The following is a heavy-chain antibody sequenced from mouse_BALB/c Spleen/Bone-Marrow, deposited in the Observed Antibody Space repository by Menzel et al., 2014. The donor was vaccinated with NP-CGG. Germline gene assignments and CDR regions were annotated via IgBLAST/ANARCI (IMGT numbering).Heavy chain of an antibody. CDR2: INPGSSTI. CDR3: ARLTAYGAMDY. J-gene: IGHJ4*01. CDR1: GFDFSRYW. D-gene: IGHD1-2*01. V-gene: IGHV4-2*02. Sequence: EVKLQESGGGLVQPGGSLNLSCAASGFDFSRYWMSWARQAPGKGQEWIGEINPGSSTINYTPSLKDKFIISRDNAKNTLYLQMSKVRSEDTALYYCARLTAYGAMDYWGQGTSVTVPS.